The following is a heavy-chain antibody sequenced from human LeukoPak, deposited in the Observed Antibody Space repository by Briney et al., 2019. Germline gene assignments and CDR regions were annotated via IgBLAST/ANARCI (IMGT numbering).Heavy chain of an antibody. Sequence: PGESLRLSCVASGFTFDTYAVTWVRQAPGKGLEWVSGITASGDRTFYADSVKGRFTISRDTSKNTLYLQMNSLRAEDTAVYYCARRVASANDAFDIWGQGTMVTVSS. CDR3: ARRVASANDAFDI. CDR2: ITASGDRT. V-gene: IGHV3-23*01. J-gene: IGHJ3*02. CDR1: GFTFDTYA. D-gene: IGHD6-13*01.